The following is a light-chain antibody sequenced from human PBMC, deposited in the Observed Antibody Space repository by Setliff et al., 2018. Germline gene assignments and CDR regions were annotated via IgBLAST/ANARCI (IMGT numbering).Light chain of an antibody. CDR3: CSSYAGSSTLV. V-gene: IGLV2-14*03. CDR1: TSDIGAYNY. CDR2: DVS. Sequence: QSALAQPASVSGSPGQSITISCTGSTSDIGAYNYVAWYQQHPGKAPKLMIYDVSVRPSGVSSRFSGSKSGNTASLTISGLQAEDEADYYCCSSYAGSSTLVFGGGTKVTVL. J-gene: IGLJ2*01.